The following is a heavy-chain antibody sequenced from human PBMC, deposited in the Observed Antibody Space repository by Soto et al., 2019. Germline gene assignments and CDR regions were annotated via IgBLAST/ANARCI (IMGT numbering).Heavy chain of an antibody. J-gene: IGHJ4*02. Sequence: QTGGSLRLSCVGSGFIFSNNGMHWVRQTPGKGLEWVACMSYDGSDTFYADSVKGRFTISRDNSKNTLFLHMSNLRAEDTAMYYCTIVRVADSALDHWDQGTLVTVSS. V-gene: IGHV3-30*02. CDR3: TIVRVADSALDH. CDR1: GFIFSNNG. CDR2: MSYDGSDT. D-gene: IGHD3-10*02.